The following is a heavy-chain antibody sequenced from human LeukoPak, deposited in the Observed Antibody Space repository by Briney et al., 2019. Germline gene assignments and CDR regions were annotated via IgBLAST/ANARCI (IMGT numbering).Heavy chain of an antibody. D-gene: IGHD2-15*01. CDR3: ARGFGYCSGGSCYSADY. V-gene: IGHV3-21*01. Sequence: GGSLRLSCAASGFTFSSYSMNWVRQAPGRGLEWVSSISGSSSYIYYADSVKGRFTISRDNAKNSLYLQMNSLRAEDTAVYYCARGFGYCSGGSCYSADYWGQGTLVTVSS. J-gene: IGHJ4*02. CDR2: ISGSSSYI. CDR1: GFTFSSYS.